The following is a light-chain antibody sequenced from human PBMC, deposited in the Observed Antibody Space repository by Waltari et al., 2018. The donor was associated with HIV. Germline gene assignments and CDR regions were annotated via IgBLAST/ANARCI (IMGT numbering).Light chain of an antibody. CDR1: SSDVGNYNY. J-gene: IGLJ3*02. Sequence: QSALTQPPSASGSPGQSVPISCTGTSSDVGNYNYVSWYQQHPGKAPKLMIYEVNKRPSGVPDRFSGSKSGNTASLTVSGLQAEDEAEYYCSSYAATNTLVFGGGTKVTVL. CDR3: SSYAATNTLV. CDR2: EVN. V-gene: IGLV2-8*01.